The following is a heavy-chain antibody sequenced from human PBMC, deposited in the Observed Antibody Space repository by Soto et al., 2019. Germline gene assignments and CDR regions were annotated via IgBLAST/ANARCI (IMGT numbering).Heavy chain of an antibody. Sequence: QVQLVQSGAEVKKPGSSVKVSCKASGGTFGSYAISWVRQAPGQGPEWMGGIIPITGTATYAQKFQGRVTITADGSTSTASMQPSSLRSEDPAVYYCARSQGSSTSLEIYYYYYSGMDVWGQGTTVTVSS. CDR1: GGTFGSYA. CDR3: ARSQGSSTSLEIYYYYYSGMDV. V-gene: IGHV1-69*01. D-gene: IGHD2-2*01. J-gene: IGHJ6*02. CDR2: IIPITGTA.